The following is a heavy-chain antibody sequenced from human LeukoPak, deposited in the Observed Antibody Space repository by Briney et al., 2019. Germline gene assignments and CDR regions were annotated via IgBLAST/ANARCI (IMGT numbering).Heavy chain of an antibody. Sequence: GGSLRLSCAASGFTFSNYWMHWVRQAQGKGLVWVSRINTDGSSTTYADSVKGRFTISRDNAKNTLYLQMNSLRAEDTAVYYCARDFLGIYYYYYMDVWGKGTTVTVSS. J-gene: IGHJ6*03. V-gene: IGHV3-74*01. CDR3: ARDFLGIYYYYYMDV. CDR2: INTDGSST. D-gene: IGHD7-27*01. CDR1: GFTFSNYW.